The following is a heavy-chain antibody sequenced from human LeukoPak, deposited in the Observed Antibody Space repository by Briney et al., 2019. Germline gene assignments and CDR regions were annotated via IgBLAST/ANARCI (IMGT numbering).Heavy chain of an antibody. V-gene: IGHV3-30-3*01. J-gene: IGHJ4*02. CDR2: ISYDGSNK. D-gene: IGHD2-2*02. CDR1: GFTFSSYA. CDR3: AKDTYCSSTSCYRFPIDY. Sequence: GSLRLSCAASGFTFSSYAMHWVRQAPGKGLEWVAVISYDGSNKYYADSVKGRFTISRDNSKNTLYLQMNSLRAEDTAVYYCAKDTYCSSTSCYRFPIDYWGQGTLVTVSS.